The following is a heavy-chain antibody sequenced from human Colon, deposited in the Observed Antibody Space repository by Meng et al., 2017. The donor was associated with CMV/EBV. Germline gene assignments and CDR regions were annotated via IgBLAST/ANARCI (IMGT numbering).Heavy chain of an antibody. CDR2: IYDSGST. J-gene: IGHJ6*02. CDR3: AREGRRGTSLPPYFHYYGVDV. CDR1: GGSISSYY. Sequence: ESLKISCSVSGGSISSYYWTWIRQPPGKGLEWIGFIYDSGSTNYNPSLKSRVTISLDSSKNQFSLRLNSVTAADTAVYFCAREGRRGTSLPPYFHYYGVDVWGQGTTVTVSS. D-gene: IGHD2-15*01. V-gene: IGHV4-59*01.